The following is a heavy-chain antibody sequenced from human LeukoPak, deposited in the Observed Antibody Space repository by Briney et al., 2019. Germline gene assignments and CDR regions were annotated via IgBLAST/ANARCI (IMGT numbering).Heavy chain of an antibody. CDR1: GYTFTSYG. CDR2: IGAYNGNT. V-gene: IGHV1-18*01. CDR3: ARIGFLEWLSSPNYFDY. D-gene: IGHD3-3*01. J-gene: IGHJ4*02. Sequence: ASVKVSCKASGYTFTSYGISWVRQAPGQGLEWMGWIGAYNGNTNYAQKLQGRVTMTTDTSTSTAYMELRSLRSDDTAVYYCARIGFLEWLSSPNYFDYWGQGTLVTVSS.